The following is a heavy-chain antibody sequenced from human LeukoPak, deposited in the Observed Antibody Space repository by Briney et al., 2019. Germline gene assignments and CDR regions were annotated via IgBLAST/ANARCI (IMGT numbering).Heavy chain of an antibody. J-gene: IGHJ3*02. D-gene: IGHD2-15*01. Sequence: GGALRLSCSASGFSFSTYAMSWVRQAPGKGLEWVSTIGSSDDSTYYGDSVKGRFTITSDSSKNTLDLQMNSLRADDTAVYYCARMLKGVVPIRGNAFDIWGQGTMVTVSS. V-gene: IGHV3-23*01. CDR2: IGSSDDST. CDR1: GFSFSTYA. CDR3: ARMLKGVVPIRGNAFDI.